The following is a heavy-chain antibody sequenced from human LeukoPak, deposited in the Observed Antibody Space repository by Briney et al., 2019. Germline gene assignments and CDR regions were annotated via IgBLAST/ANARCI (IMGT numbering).Heavy chain of an antibody. CDR1: GYTFTGYY. CDR2: INPNSGGT. Sequence: ASVKVSCKASGYTFTGYYMHWVRQAPGQGLEWMGWINPNSGGTNYAQKFQGRVTMTRDTSISTAYMELSRLRSADTAVYYCARANYYDSSGYYYGSCWFDPWGQGTLVTVSS. J-gene: IGHJ5*02. V-gene: IGHV1-2*02. CDR3: ARANYYDSSGYYYGSCWFDP. D-gene: IGHD3-22*01.